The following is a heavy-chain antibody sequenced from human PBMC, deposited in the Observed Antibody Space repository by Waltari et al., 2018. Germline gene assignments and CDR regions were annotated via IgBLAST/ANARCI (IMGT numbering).Heavy chain of an antibody. D-gene: IGHD6-13*01. CDR1: GGSFSGYY. CDR2: INNSGST. CDR3: ARVPRQQLAP. J-gene: IGHJ5*02. Sequence: QVQLQQWGAGLLKPSETLSLTCAVYGGSFSGYYWSWIRQPPGKGLEWIGEINNSGSTNYNPSIKSRVTISVDTSKNQFSLKLSSVTAADTAVYYCARVPRQQLAPWGQGTLVTVSS. V-gene: IGHV4-34*01.